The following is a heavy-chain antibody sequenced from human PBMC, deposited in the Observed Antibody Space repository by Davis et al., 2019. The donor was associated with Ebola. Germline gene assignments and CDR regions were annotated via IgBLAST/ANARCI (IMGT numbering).Heavy chain of an antibody. CDR3: AKDLIEYGDYSRVGSYYYYGMDV. V-gene: IGHV3-33*06. CDR1: GFTFSSYG. Sequence: PGGSLRLSCAASGFTFSSYGMHWVRQAPGKGLEWVAVIWYDGSNKYYADSVKGRFTISRDNSKNTLYLQMNSLRAEDTAVYYCAKDLIEYGDYSRVGSYYYYGMDVWGKGTTVTVSS. D-gene: IGHD4-17*01. J-gene: IGHJ6*04. CDR2: IWYDGSNK.